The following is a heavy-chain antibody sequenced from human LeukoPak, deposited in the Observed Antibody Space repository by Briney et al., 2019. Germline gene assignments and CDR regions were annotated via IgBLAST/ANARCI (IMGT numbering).Heavy chain of an antibody. D-gene: IGHD2-15*01. CDR2: INHSGST. Sequence: SETLSLTCAVYGGSFSGYYWSWIRQPPGKGLEWIGEINHSGSTNYNPSLKSRVTISVDTSKKQFSLKLSSVTAADTAVYYCAREVAGRYFDLWDRGTLVTVSS. J-gene: IGHJ2*01. CDR3: AREVAGRYFDL. V-gene: IGHV4-34*01. CDR1: GGSFSGYY.